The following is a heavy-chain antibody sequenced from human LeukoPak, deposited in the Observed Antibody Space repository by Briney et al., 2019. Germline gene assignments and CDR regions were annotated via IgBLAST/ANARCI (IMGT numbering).Heavy chain of an antibody. Sequence: GRSLRLSCAASGFTFSTYAMHWVRQAPGKGLEWVAVISYDGSDKFYPDSVKGRFTISRDNSKNTLYLQMNNLRPEDTALYYCSRGYNSGWYTVDCWGQGTRDGVSS. CDR3: SRGYNSGWYTVDC. CDR1: GFTFSTYA. J-gene: IGHJ4*02. CDR2: ISYDGSDK. D-gene: IGHD6-19*01. V-gene: IGHV3-30-3*01.